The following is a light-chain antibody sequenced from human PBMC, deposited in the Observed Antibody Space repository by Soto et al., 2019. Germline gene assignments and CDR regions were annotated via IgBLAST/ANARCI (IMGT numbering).Light chain of an antibody. Sequence: QSALTQPASVSGSPGQSITISCTGTSSDVGTYDYVSWYQHHPGKAPKLMIYEVSNRPSGVSNRFSGSKSGNTASLTISGLQAEDEADYYCSSYTSSSTLDVFGTGTKLTVL. CDR3: SSYTSSSTLDV. CDR2: EVS. J-gene: IGLJ1*01. CDR1: SSDVGTYDY. V-gene: IGLV2-14*01.